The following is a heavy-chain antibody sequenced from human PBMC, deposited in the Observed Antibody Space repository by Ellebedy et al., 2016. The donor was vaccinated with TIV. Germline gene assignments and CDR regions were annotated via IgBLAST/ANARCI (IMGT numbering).Heavy chain of an antibody. CDR1: GYTFTAYY. V-gene: IGHV1-2*02. Sequence: ASVKVSCKASGYTFTAYYMHWVRQAPGQGLEWMGWINPNNSDTNYAQKFQGRVTMTRDTSISTAYMDLSRLRSDDTAVYYCARDPPRTGDSYFDLWGRGTLVTVSP. D-gene: IGHD1-1*01. J-gene: IGHJ2*01. CDR3: ARDPPRTGDSYFDL. CDR2: INPNNSDT.